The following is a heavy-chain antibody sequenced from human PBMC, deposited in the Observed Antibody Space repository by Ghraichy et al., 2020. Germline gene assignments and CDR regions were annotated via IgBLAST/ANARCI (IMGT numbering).Heavy chain of an antibody. CDR3: AKERDTSGYNSFRGDYYGMDV. Sequence: GGSLRLSCAASGFTFSKYGMHWVRQAPGKGLEWVAVISYDGSNKKYAESGRFTISRDNSKNTLYLQMNSLRAEDTAVYYCAKERDTSGYNSFRGDYYGMDVWGQGTTVTVSS. D-gene: IGHD3-22*01. CDR1: GFTFSKYG. J-gene: IGHJ6*02. V-gene: IGHV3-30*18. CDR2: ISYDGSNK.